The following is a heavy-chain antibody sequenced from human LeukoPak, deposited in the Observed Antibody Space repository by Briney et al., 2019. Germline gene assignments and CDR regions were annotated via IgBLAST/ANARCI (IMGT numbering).Heavy chain of an antibody. J-gene: IGHJ5*02. CDR2: IYYSGST. CDR1: GGSISSYY. Sequence: SETLSLTCTVSGGSISSYYWSWIRQPPGKGLEWIGYIYYSGSTNYNPPLKSRVTISVDTSKNQFSLKLSSVTAADTAVYYCARLRLPGATVRTFDPWGQGTLVTVSS. D-gene: IGHD4-17*01. V-gene: IGHV4-59*08. CDR3: ARLRLPGATVRTFDP.